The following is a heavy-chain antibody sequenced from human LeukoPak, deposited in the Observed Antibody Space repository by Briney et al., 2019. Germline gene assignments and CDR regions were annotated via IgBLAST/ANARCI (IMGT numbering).Heavy chain of an antibody. Sequence: PGGSLRLSCAASGFTFSNYWMSWVRQAPGKGLEWVANIKQDGGEKYYVDSVKGRFTISRDNSKNTLYLQMNSLRAEDTAVYYCARGEYYDSSGYYWDGAFDIWGQGTMVTVSS. CDR1: GFTFSNYW. CDR3: ARGEYYDSSGYYWDGAFDI. D-gene: IGHD3-22*01. J-gene: IGHJ3*02. V-gene: IGHV3-7*04. CDR2: IKQDGGEK.